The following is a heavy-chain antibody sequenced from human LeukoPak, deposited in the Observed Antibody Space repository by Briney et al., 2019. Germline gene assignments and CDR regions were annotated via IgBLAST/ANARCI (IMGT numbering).Heavy chain of an antibody. J-gene: IGHJ4*02. CDR3: ARDFDTSGYTFDF. D-gene: IGHD3-22*01. CDR2: ISGSSKVI. V-gene: IGHV3-48*02. Sequence: GGSLRLSCAASGFTFSTYSMNWVRQAPGKGLGWISYISGSSKVIYYADSVKGRFTISRDNAENLLYLQMNSLRDEDTAVYFCARDFDTSGYTFDFWGQGALVTVSS. CDR1: GFTFSTYS.